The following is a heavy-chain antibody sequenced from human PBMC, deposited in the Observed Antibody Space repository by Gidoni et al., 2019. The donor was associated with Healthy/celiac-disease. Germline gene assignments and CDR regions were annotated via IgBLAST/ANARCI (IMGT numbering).Heavy chain of an antibody. CDR3: ARDRGTRTYYYYGMDV. CDR1: VFTFSSYE. D-gene: IGHD3-10*01. V-gene: IGHV3-48*03. Sequence: EVQLVESGGGLVQPGGSLRLSCAASVFTFSSYEMNWVRQAPGKGLEWVSYISSSGSTIYYADSVKGRFTISRDNAKNSLYLQMNSLRAEDTAVYYCARDRGTRTYYYYGMDVWGQGTTVTVSS. J-gene: IGHJ6*02. CDR2: ISSSGSTI.